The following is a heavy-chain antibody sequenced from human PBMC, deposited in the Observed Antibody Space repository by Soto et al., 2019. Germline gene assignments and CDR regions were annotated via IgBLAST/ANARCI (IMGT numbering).Heavy chain of an antibody. J-gene: IGHJ4*02. CDR1: GFTFSTHW. Sequence: EVQLLESGGGLIQPGGSLRLSCAASGFTFSTHWMHWVLQAPGKGLVWVSRINSDGSTTNYVDSVKGRFTISRDNAKNTVYLQMNSLRAEDTAVYYCARVPTGGYDWVWGQGTLVTVSS. CDR3: ARVPTGGYDWV. CDR2: INSDGSTT. D-gene: IGHD5-12*01. V-gene: IGHV3-74*01.